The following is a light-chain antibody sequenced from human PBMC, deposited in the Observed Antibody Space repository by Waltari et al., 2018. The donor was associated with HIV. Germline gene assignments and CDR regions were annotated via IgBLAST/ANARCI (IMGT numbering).Light chain of an antibody. J-gene: IGLJ3*02. CDR1: GSNIGSNS. CDR2: RNM. CDR3: AAWDDSLSGPV. V-gene: IGLV1-47*01. Sequence: QSILTQPPSTSGTPGQRVTISCSGSGSNIGSNSVSWYQLLLGTAPKLLIYRNMQRPAGVPARFSGSKSATSASLAIGGLRSEDEADYYCAAWDDSLSGPVFGGGTKLTVL.